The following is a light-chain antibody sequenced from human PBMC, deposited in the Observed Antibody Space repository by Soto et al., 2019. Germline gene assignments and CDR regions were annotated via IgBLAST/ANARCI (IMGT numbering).Light chain of an antibody. CDR1: QSLLHSNGYNY. Sequence: DIVMTQSPLSLPVTPGEPASISCRSSQSLLHSNGYNYLDWYLQKPGQSPQLLIYLGSNRASGVPDRLSGTGSGNDFKLRISRVEAEDVGVYYCMQGLETQNFGNGTKVDIK. CDR3: MQGLETQN. V-gene: IGKV2-28*01. J-gene: IGKJ3*01. CDR2: LGS.